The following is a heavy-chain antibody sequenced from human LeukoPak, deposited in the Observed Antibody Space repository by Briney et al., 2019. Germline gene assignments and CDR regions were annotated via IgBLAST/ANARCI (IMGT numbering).Heavy chain of an antibody. CDR2: ISYDGSNQ. CDR1: GFTFSSYA. CDR3: ARPPAGVVAAPFLI. Sequence: GGSLRRSCAASGFTFSSYAMHWVRQAPGKGLEWVAVISYDGSNQYFADSVKGRFTISRDSSKNTLYLQMNSLRAEDTAVYYCARPPAGVVAAPFLIWGQGTMVTVSS. D-gene: IGHD2-15*01. V-gene: IGHV3-30*04. J-gene: IGHJ3*02.